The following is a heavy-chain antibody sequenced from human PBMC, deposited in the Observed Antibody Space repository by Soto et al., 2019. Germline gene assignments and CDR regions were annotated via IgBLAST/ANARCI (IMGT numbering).Heavy chain of an antibody. Sequence: QVQLQESGPRLVRPSQTLSLTCTVSGESIDTAGYYWTWIRQRPGRGLEWLGFIYHSGATYYSSSMKSRLSISIDRSQNQISLKVTSVTAADTAVYFCSRGDYWGQGMLVTVSS. CDR2: IYHSGAT. V-gene: IGHV4-31*03. CDR1: GESIDTAGYY. CDR3: SRGDY. J-gene: IGHJ4*02.